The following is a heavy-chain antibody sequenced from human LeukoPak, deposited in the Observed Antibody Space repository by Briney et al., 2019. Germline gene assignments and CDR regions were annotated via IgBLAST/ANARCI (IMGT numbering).Heavy chain of an antibody. V-gene: IGHV4-59*08. Sequence: SETLSLTCTVSGDSLNGYYWGWIRQPPGKGLECIGYIHSSEGTAHNASLKSRLTISLDTSKNQFSLTLSSVTAADTAVYYCARHVYGEGMVVWGKGTTVTASS. D-gene: IGHD2-8*01. J-gene: IGHJ6*04. CDR2: IHSSEGT. CDR1: GDSLNGYY. CDR3: ARHVYGEGMVV.